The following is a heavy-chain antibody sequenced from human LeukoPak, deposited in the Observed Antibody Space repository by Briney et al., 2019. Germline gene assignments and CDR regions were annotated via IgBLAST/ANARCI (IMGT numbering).Heavy chain of an antibody. D-gene: IGHD2-2*01. CDR1: GFTFSSYA. V-gene: IGHV3-23*01. CDR2: ISGSGGST. Sequence: GGSLRLSCAASGFTFSSYAMSWVRQAPGKGLEWVSAISGSGGSTYYADSVKGRFSISRDNAKNTVYLQMNSLRVEDTAMYYCARGCSSVSRQTNSWGQGTLVTVSS. J-gene: IGHJ4*02. CDR3: ARGCSSVSRQTNS.